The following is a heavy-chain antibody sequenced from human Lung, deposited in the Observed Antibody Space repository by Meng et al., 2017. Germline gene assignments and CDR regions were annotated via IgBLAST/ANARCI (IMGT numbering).Heavy chain of an antibody. CDR2: ISYDGSGE. CDR1: GFSFSSNA. D-gene: IGHD3-22*01. CDR3: IAEIGPKSFDN. V-gene: IGHV3-30*04. J-gene: IGHJ4*02. Sequence: QVQLAESGGAVVQPGRYLRLSCAASGFSFSSNAMHWVRQAPGKGLEWVALISYDGSGEGYADSVKGRFTISRDNSKSTLYLQMDSLRPEDTAVYYCIAEIGPKSFDNWGQGTLVTVSS.